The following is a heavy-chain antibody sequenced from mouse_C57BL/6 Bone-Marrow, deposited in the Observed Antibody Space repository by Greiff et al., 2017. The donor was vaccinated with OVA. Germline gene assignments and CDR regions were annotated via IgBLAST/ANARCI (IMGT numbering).Heavy chain of an antibody. V-gene: IGHV10-1*01. J-gene: IGHJ2*01. Sequence: EVKLVESGGGLVQPKGSLKLSCAASGFSFNTYAMNWVRQAPGKGLEWVARIRSKSNNYATYYADSVKDRFTISRDDSESMLYLQMNNLKTEDTAMYYCVRHTGYGPGDYWGQGTTLTVSS. CDR1: GFSFNTYA. CDR2: IRSKSNNYAT. CDR3: VRHTGYGPGDY. D-gene: IGHD3-1*01.